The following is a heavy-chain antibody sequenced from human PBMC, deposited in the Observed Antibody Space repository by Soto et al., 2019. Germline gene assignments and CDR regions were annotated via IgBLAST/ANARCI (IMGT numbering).Heavy chain of an antibody. J-gene: IGHJ4*02. V-gene: IGHV1-18*04. CDR3: ARVNIAARGAVLKDHDY. CDR2: ISAYNGNT. CDR1: GYTFTSYG. D-gene: IGHD6-6*01. Sequence: ASLKFSCNPSGYTFTSYGISCVRQAPEQGLEWMGWISAYNGNTNYAQKLQGRVTMTTDTSTSTAYMELRSLRSDDTAVYYCARVNIAARGAVLKDHDYWGQGTLVTVSS.